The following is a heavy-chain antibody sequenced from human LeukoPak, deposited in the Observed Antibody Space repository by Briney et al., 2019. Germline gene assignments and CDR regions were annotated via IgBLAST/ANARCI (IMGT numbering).Heavy chain of an antibody. Sequence: GGSLRLSCAASGLTVSSNFMSWVRQAPGKGLEWVSVIYSGGSTYYADSVKGRFTISRDNSKNTLYLHMNSLRAEDTAVYYCARTRIGSHPACFDYWGQGTLVTVSS. V-gene: IGHV3-66*01. CDR1: GLTVSSNF. D-gene: IGHD1-26*01. J-gene: IGHJ4*02. CDR3: ARTRIGSHPACFDY. CDR2: IYSGGST.